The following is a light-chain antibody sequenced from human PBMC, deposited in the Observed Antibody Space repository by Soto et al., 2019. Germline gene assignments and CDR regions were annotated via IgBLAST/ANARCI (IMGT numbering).Light chain of an antibody. CDR2: LNSDGSH. Sequence: QPVLTQSPSASASLGASVKLTCTLNSGHSTYAIAWHQQQPEKGPRYLMKLNSDGSHSKGDGIPDRFSGSSSGAERYLTISSLQSEDEADYYCQTWGTGINWVFGGGTKLTVL. CDR1: SGHSTYA. J-gene: IGLJ3*02. CDR3: QTWGTGINWV. V-gene: IGLV4-69*01.